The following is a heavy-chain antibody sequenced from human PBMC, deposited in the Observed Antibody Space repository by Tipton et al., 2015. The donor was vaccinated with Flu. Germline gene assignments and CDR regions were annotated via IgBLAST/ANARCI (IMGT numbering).Heavy chain of an antibody. J-gene: IGHJ6*02. D-gene: IGHD3-10*01. CDR2: IFRTGST. CDR1: GDSISSRYY. CDR3: ARDQGFGGGLAYDYYAMDV. V-gene: IGHV4-38-2*02. Sequence: TLSLTCTISGDSISSRYYWVWILQPPGKGLEWIGNIFRTGSTYHNPSLKSRVTMSVDTSKNQFSLNLKSVTAADTALYYCARDQGFGGGLAYDYYAMDVWGQGTTVTVSS.